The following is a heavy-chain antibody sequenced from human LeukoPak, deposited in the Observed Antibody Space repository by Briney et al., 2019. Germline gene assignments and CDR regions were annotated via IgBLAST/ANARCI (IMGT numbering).Heavy chain of an antibody. J-gene: IGHJ6*03. CDR3: ARTTEGYCRGRSCYSYYYYMDV. V-gene: IGHV3-30*03. CDR1: GFTLSSYG. D-gene: IGHD2-15*01. CDR2: ISYDGSKK. Sequence: GGSLRLSCAASGFTLSSYGMHWVRQAPGKGLEWVTVISYDGSKKYYGDSVKGRFTISRDNSKNTLYLQMNSLRAEDTAVYYCARTTEGYCRGRSCYSYYYYMDVWGKGTTVTVSS.